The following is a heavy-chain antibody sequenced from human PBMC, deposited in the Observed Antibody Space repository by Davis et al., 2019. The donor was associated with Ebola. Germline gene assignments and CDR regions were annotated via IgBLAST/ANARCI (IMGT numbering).Heavy chain of an antibody. D-gene: IGHD3-10*01. Sequence: SETLSLTCAVYGGSFSGYYWSWIRQPPGKGLEWIGEINHSGSTNYNPSLKSRVTISVDTSKNQFSLKLSPVTAADTAVYYCARGPPWFGELLYSNWFDPWGQGTLVTVSS. J-gene: IGHJ5*02. CDR1: GGSFSGYY. CDR3: ARGPPWFGELLYSNWFDP. CDR2: INHSGST. V-gene: IGHV4-34*01.